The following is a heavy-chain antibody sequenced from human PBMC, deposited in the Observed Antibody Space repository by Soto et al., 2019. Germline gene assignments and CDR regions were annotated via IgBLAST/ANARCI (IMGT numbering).Heavy chain of an antibody. CDR1: GGTFSSYA. D-gene: IGHD4-4*01. CDR2: IIPIFGAT. CDR3: ARGGCDYSYYYYGMDV. Sequence: ASVKVSCKASGGTFSSYAITWVRQAPGQGLDWMGEIIPIFGATNFAQKFQGRVTITADESTSTAYMELSSLRSEDTAVYYCARGGCDYSYYYYGMDVWGQGTTVTVSS. J-gene: IGHJ6*02. V-gene: IGHV1-69*13.